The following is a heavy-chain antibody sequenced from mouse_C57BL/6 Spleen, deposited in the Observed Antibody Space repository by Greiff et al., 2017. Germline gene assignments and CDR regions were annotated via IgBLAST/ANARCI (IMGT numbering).Heavy chain of an antibody. CDR1: GYTFTSYW. V-gene: IGHV1-64*01. CDR2: IHPNSGST. D-gene: IGHD1-1*01. CDR3: ARSGSSYFDY. J-gene: IGHJ2*01. Sequence: QFQLQQPGAELVKPGASVKLSCKASGYTFTSYWMHWVKQRPGQGLEWIGMIHPNSGSTNYNEKFKSKATLTVDKSSSTAYMQLSSLTSEDSAVYYCARSGSSYFDYWGQGTTLTVSS.